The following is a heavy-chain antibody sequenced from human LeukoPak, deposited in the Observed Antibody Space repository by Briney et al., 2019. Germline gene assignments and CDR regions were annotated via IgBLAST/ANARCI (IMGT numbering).Heavy chain of an antibody. CDR1: GGSFSGYY. Sequence: PSETLSLTCGVYGGSFSGYYWSWIRQPPGKGLEWIGEINHSGSTNYNPSLKSRVTISVDTSKNQFSLKLSSVTAADTAVYYCARVKVVVVAATRGGIDYWGQGTLVTVSS. V-gene: IGHV4-34*01. CDR2: INHSGST. J-gene: IGHJ4*02. D-gene: IGHD2-15*01. CDR3: ARVKVVVVAATRGGIDY.